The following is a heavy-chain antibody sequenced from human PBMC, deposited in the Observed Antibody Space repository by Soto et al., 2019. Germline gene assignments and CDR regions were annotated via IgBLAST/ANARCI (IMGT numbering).Heavy chain of an antibody. CDR3: AKGRGCGVFLYAPAY. D-gene: IGHD3-10*01. CDR1: GFTFSGYA. V-gene: IGHV3-23*01. J-gene: IGHJ4*02. Sequence: EVQLLESGGNLVQPGGSLRLSCVASGFTFSGYAMNWVRQAPGKGLEWVAAISGSGGTTYYADSVKGRFTISRDNSKNTQFQQMNSLRGDYTAVYYCAKGRGCGVFLYAPAYWGQGTKVTVSP. CDR2: ISGSGGTT.